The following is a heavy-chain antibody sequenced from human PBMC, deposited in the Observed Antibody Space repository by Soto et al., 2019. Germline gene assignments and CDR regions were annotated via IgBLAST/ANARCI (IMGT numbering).Heavy chain of an antibody. J-gene: IGHJ5*02. CDR2: VSYSATT. CDR1: GASITTFPYN. CDR3: ARHPTGFPNWFDT. Sequence: PSETLSLTCTVSGASITTFPYNWGWILQPPNKGLEWIGTVSYSATTYYNPSLKSRVTISADTSRSQFSLRLSSVTAADTAVYYCARHPTGFPNWFDTWGLGTLVTVSS. V-gene: IGHV4-39*01.